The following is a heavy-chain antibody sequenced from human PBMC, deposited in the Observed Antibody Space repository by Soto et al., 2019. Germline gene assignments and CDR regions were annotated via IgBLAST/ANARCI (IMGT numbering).Heavy chain of an antibody. CDR2: IFSNDEK. CDR3: ALITTAFNWYFDL. Sequence: QVTLKESGPVLVKPTETLTLTCTVSGFSLSNARMGVSWIRQPPGKALEWLAHIFSNDEKSYSTSLNSRLTTSKYTSKNQVVLTMTNMDPVDTATYYCALITTAFNWYFDLWGRGTLVTFSS. V-gene: IGHV2-26*01. CDR1: GFSLSNARMG. J-gene: IGHJ2*01. D-gene: IGHD4-4*01.